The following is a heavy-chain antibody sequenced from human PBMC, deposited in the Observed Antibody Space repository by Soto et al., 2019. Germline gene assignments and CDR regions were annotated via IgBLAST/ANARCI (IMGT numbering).Heavy chain of an antibody. J-gene: IGHJ6*02. Sequence: PGGSLRLSCAASGFTFSSYAMSWVRQAPGKGLEWVSAISGSGGSTYYADSVKGRFTISRDNSKNTLYLQMNSLRAEDTAVYYCAKDERREIQLTYLTYGMDVWGQGTTVTVSS. V-gene: IGHV3-23*01. CDR3: AKDERREIQLTYLTYGMDV. CDR2: ISGSGGST. CDR1: GFTFSSYA.